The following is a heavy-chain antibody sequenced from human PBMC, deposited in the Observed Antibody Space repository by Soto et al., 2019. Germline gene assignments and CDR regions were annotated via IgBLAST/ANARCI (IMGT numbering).Heavy chain of an antibody. J-gene: IGHJ4*02. CDR1: GYTFTSYD. D-gene: IGHD2-15*01. V-gene: IGHV1-8*01. Sequence: QVQLVQSGAEVKKPGASVKVSCKASGYTFTSYDINWVRQATGQGLEWMGWMNPNSGNTGYAQKFQGRVTMTRNTSISTAYMELGSLRSEDKAVYYCARPQYCSGGSCYGLYDYWGQGTLVTVSS. CDR2: MNPNSGNT. CDR3: ARPQYCSGGSCYGLYDY.